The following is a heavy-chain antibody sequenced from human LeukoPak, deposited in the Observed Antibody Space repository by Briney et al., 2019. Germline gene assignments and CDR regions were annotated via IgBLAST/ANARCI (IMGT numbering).Heavy chain of an antibody. CDR2: ISSSSSYI. V-gene: IGHV3-21*01. CDR1: GFTFSSYS. CDR3: ARVGGGRAGSGSYYSSDY. Sequence: GGSLRLSCAASGFTFSSYSMNWVRQAPGKGLEWVSSISSSSSYIYYADSVKGRFTISRDNAKNSLYLQMNSLRAEDTAVYYCARVGGGRAGSGSYYSSDYWGQGTLVAVSS. D-gene: IGHD3-10*01. J-gene: IGHJ4*02.